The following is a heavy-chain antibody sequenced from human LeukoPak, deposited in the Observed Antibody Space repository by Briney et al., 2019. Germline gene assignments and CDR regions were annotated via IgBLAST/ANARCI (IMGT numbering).Heavy chain of an antibody. CDR2: ISRSGGST. CDR3: AKDFSSSVPYYYYGMDV. CDR1: GFTFNTYA. Sequence: GGSLRLSCAASGFTFNTYAMTWVRQAPGKGLEWVSAISRSGGSTYYADSVKGRFTISRDNSKKTLYLQMNSLRAEDTALYYCAKDFSSSVPYYYYGMDVWGQGTTVTVSS. V-gene: IGHV3-23*01. J-gene: IGHJ6*02. D-gene: IGHD6-19*01.